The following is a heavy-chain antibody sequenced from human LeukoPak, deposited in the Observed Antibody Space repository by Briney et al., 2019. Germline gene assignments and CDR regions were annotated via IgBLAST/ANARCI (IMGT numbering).Heavy chain of an antibody. V-gene: IGHV5-51*01. CDR1: GNNYC. Sequence: GDSVKISCKAYGNNYCIAWVRQMPGKGMEWVGIIYFSDSDTRYSPSFQGRRTISVHKSIITAYLQLSSLKVSDTAIYFCGRHSYGLDYCVQGTLVTVSS. CDR3: GRHSYGLDY. D-gene: IGHD2-8*01. J-gene: IGHJ4*02. CDR2: IYFSDSDT.